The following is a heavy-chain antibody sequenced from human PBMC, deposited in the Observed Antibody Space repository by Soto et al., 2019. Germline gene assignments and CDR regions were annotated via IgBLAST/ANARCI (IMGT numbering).Heavy chain of an antibody. CDR3: VRGRPDYGDYDGEYDY. Sequence: ALSVTCTDSGGCISSGGYYLSWIRQHPGKGLEWIGYIYYSGSTYYNPSLKSRVTISVDTSKNQLSLKLSSVTAADTAVYYCVRGRPDYGDYDGEYDYWGQGTLVPGSS. CDR1: GGCISSGGYY. J-gene: IGHJ4*02. V-gene: IGHV4-31*03. D-gene: IGHD4-17*01. CDR2: IYYSGST.